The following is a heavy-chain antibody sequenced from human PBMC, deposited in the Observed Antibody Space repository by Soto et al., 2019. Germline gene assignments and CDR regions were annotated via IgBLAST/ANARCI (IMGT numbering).Heavy chain of an antibody. CDR1: GFTFSDSW. D-gene: IGHD4-4*01. Sequence: EVQLVESGGGLVQPGGSLRLSCTASGFTFSDSWMTWVRQAPGKGLEWVARIKPDESEKKYADSVKGRFSISRDNDKKSKYLQMDSLRGEDTAVYYCVRGGSNYASWGQGTLVTVSS. CDR2: IKPDESEK. V-gene: IGHV3-7*01. J-gene: IGHJ5*02. CDR3: VRGGSNYAS.